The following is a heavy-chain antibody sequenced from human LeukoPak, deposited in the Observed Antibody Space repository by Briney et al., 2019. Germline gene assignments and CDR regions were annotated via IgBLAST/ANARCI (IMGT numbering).Heavy chain of an antibody. CDR1: GFTFDDDA. D-gene: IGHD3-22*01. Sequence: GGSLRLSCAASGFTFDDDAMHWVRQAPGKGLEWVSGISWNSGSIGYADSVKGRFTISRDNAKNSLYLQMNSLRAEDTALYYCAKGDNYYDALDYWGQGTLVTVSS. CDR2: ISWNSGSI. J-gene: IGHJ4*02. V-gene: IGHV3-9*01. CDR3: AKGDNYYDALDY.